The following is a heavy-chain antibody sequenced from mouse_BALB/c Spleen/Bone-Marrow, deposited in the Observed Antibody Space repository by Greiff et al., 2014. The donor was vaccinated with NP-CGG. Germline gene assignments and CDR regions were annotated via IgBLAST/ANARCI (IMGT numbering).Heavy chain of an antibody. V-gene: IGHV3-2*02. Sequence: DVHLVESGPGLVKPSQSLSLTCTVTGNSITSDYAWNWIRQFQGNKLEWMGYISYSSSTNYNPSLKSRISIIRDTSKNQFFLQLNSVTAEDTATYYCARWDYGDYAMDYWGQGTSVTVSS. CDR1: GNSITSDYA. CDR2: ISYSSST. J-gene: IGHJ4*01. D-gene: IGHD1-2*01. CDR3: ARWDYGDYAMDY.